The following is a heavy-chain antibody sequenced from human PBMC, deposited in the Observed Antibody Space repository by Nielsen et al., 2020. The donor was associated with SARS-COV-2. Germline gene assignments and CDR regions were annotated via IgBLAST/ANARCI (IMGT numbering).Heavy chain of an antibody. D-gene: IGHD3-3*01. CDR3: ARDRDSSNYDFWSGYYNF. J-gene: IGHJ4*02. CDR2: INAGNGNT. Sequence: WVRQAPGQRLEWMGWINAGNGNTKYSQKFQGRVTITRDTSISTAYMELSRLRSDDTAVYYCARDRDSSNYDFWSGYYNFWGQGTLVTVSS. V-gene: IGHV1-3*01.